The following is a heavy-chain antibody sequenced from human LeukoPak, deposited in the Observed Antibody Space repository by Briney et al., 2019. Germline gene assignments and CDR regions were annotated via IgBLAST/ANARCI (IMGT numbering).Heavy chain of an antibody. Sequence: ASVKVSCKASGGTFSSYAISWVRQAPGQGLEWMGGIIPIFGTANYAQKFQGRVTITADESTSTAYMELGSLRSEDTAVYYCARAGYSSSQYYYYGMDVWGQGTTVTVSS. J-gene: IGHJ6*02. CDR3: ARAGYSSSQYYYYGMDV. CDR1: GGTFSSYA. CDR2: IIPIFGTA. D-gene: IGHD6-13*01. V-gene: IGHV1-69*13.